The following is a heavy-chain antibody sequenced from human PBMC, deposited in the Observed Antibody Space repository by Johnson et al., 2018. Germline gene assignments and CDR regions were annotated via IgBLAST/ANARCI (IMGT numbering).Heavy chain of an antibody. V-gene: IGHV3-9*01. CDR1: GFTFDEFA. D-gene: IGHD1-26*01. J-gene: IGHJ6*02. CDR3: AKDQGGGFHYYYGMDV. CDR2: ISWNSGKI. Sequence: VQLVQSGGGLVQXGRSLRVXCAASGFTFDEFAMPWVRQAPGKGLEWVSGISWNSGKIDYADSVKGRFIISRDNAKNSLFLQRNSLRHEDTAVYYCAKDQGGGFHYYYGMDVWGQGTTVTVSS.